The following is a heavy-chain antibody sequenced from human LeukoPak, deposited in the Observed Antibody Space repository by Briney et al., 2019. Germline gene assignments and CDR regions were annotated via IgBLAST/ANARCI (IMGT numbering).Heavy chain of an antibody. J-gene: IGHJ4*02. CDR3: ARFRYSSGSNDY. D-gene: IGHD6-19*01. V-gene: IGHV1-8*01. CDR1: GYTFTSYD. CDR2: MNPNSGNT. Sequence: ASVKVSCKASGYTFTSYDINWVQQATGQGLEWMGWMNPNSGNTGYAQKFQGRVTMTRNTSISTAYMELSSLRSEDTAVYYCARFRYSSGSNDYWGQGTLVTVSS.